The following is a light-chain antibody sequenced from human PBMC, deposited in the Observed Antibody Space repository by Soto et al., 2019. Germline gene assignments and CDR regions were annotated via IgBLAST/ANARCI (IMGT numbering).Light chain of an antibody. V-gene: IGLV1-44*01. CDR3: ATWDNGLTGVV. J-gene: IGLJ2*01. Sequence: QSVLPQPPSTSGTPGQRVTISCSGSSSKIGSNTVHWYQQIPGTAHKLLLYTNNQRSSGVSDRFSGSKSDTSASLVISGLQSEDEADYYCATWDNGLTGVVFGGGTKLTVL. CDR2: TNN. CDR1: SSKIGSNT.